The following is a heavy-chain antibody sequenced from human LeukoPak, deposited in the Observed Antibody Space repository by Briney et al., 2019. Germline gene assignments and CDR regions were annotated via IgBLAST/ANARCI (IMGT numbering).Heavy chain of an antibody. J-gene: IGHJ4*02. CDR3: ARPYYDFWSGYFQSVFDY. CDR1: GFTFSSYW. CDR2: INSDGSST. D-gene: IGHD3-3*01. Sequence: GGSLRLSCAASGFTFSSYWMHWVRQAPGKGLVWVSRINSDGSSTSYADSVKSRFTISRDNAKNTLYLQMNSLRAEDTAVYYCARPYYDFWSGYFQSVFDYWGQGTLVTVSS. V-gene: IGHV3-74*01.